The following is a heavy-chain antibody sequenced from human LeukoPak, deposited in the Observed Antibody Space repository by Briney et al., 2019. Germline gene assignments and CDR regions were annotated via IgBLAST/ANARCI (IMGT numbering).Heavy chain of an antibody. CDR1: GCSISIYY. Sequence: QVQLQESGPGLVKPSYTLSLTCTVSGCSISIYYWICIRQPPGTGLDWIGYIYYSGSTNYNPSLKSRVTISVDTSKNQFSLKLSSVTAADTAVYYCARGAYDFWSGYHNDYWGQGTLVTVSS. CDR3: ARGAYDFWSGYHNDY. J-gene: IGHJ4*02. D-gene: IGHD3-3*01. V-gene: IGHV4-59*01. CDR2: IYYSGST.